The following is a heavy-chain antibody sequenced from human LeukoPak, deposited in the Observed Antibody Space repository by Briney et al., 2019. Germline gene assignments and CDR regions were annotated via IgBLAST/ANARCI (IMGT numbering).Heavy chain of an antibody. CDR3: AKDAIRGHYATDWYFDY. V-gene: IGHV3-53*01. CDR1: GFTVSSNY. J-gene: IGHJ4*02. Sequence: PGGSLRLSCAASGFTVSSNYMSWVRQAPGKGLEWVSVIYSGGSTYYADSVKGRFTISRHNSQNTLYLQMSSLRVEDTAVYYCAKDAIRGHYATDWYFDYWGLGTRVTVSS. CDR2: IYSGGST. D-gene: IGHD3-9*01.